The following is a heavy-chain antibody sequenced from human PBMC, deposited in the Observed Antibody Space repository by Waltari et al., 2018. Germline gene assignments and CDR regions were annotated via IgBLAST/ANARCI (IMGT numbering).Heavy chain of an antibody. CDR2: IYHSGST. J-gene: IGHJ6*02. CDR3: ARGTMTTSFLIWDV. Sequence: QVQLQQSGPVLVKPSGTLSLPCAAPGVSLTLTNWWGWVHQPPGKGLGWIGEIYHSGSTNYNPSLKSRVTISVDKSKNQFSLKLSSVTAADTAVYYCARGTMTTSFLIWDVWVQGTTVTVSS. D-gene: IGHD3-16*01. V-gene: IGHV4-4*02. CDR1: GVSLTLTNW.